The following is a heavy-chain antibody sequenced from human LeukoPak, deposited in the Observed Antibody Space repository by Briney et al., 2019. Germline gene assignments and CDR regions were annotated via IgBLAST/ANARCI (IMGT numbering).Heavy chain of an antibody. CDR2: INHSGST. CDR3: ATVGSDCSSTSCHPIKYNWFDP. J-gene: IGHJ5*02. CDR1: GGSFSGYY. Sequence: PSETLSLTCAVYGGSFSGYYWSWIRQPPGKGLEWIGEINHSGSTNYNPSLKSRVTISVDTSKNQFSLKLSSVTAADTAVYYCATVGSDCSSTSCHPIKYNWFDPWGQGTLVTVSS. D-gene: IGHD2-2*01. V-gene: IGHV4-34*01.